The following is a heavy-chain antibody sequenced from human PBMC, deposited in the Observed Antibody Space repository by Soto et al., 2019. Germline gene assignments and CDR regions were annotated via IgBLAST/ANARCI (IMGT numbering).Heavy chain of an antibody. J-gene: IGHJ4*02. CDR3: AGNWEEAAPLAF. Sequence: ASVKVSCKASGFTFTSYGISWVRQAPGQEIEWMGWISAYNGNTNYAQKLQGRVTMTTDTSTSTAYMELRSLRSDDTAVYYGAGNWEEAAPLAFGGKGTWVTVTS. CDR2: ISAYNGNT. V-gene: IGHV1-18*01. CDR1: GFTFTSYG. D-gene: IGHD1-26*01.